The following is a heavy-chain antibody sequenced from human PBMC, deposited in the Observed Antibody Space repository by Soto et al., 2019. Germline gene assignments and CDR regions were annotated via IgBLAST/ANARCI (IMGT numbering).Heavy chain of an antibody. CDR2: IRSKAYGGTT. Sequence: GGSLRLSCTASGFTFGDYAMSWFRQAPGKGLEWVGFIRSKAYGGTTEYAASVKGRFTISRDDSKSIAYLQMNSLKTEDTAVYYCTLTDIVVVPAASRMDVWGKGTTVTVSS. J-gene: IGHJ6*04. CDR3: TLTDIVVVPAASRMDV. CDR1: GFTFGDYA. D-gene: IGHD2-2*01. V-gene: IGHV3-49*03.